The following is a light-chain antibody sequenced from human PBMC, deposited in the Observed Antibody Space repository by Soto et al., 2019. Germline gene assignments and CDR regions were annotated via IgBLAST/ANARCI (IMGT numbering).Light chain of an antibody. CDR2: DIF. V-gene: IGKV3D-7*01. Sequence: EIVLTQSPGTLSLSPGERATLSCRASQSVGSTYLAWYQQKPGQAPRLVIYDIFTRATGVPTRISGSGSGTEFTLTINSLQPDDFATYYCQQYHIYSGTFGQGTKVDIK. J-gene: IGKJ1*01. CDR3: QQYHIYSGT. CDR1: QSVGSTY.